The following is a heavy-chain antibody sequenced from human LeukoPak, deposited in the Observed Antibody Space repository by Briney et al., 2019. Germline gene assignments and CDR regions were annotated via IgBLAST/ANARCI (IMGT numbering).Heavy chain of an antibody. CDR2: IIPIFGTA. D-gene: IGHD5-18*01. Sequence: SVKVSCKASGGTFSIYAISWVRQAPGQGLEWMGGIIPIFGTANYAQKFQGRVTITADESTSTAYMELSSLRSEDTAVYYCAREDTAMVMIDYWGQGTLVTVSS. J-gene: IGHJ4*02. CDR3: AREDTAMVMIDY. CDR1: GGTFSIYA. V-gene: IGHV1-69*13.